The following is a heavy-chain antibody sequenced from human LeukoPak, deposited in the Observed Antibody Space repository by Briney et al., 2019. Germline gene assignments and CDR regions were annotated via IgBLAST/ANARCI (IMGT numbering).Heavy chain of an antibody. V-gene: IGHV4-59*08. D-gene: IGHD2-15*01. CDR1: GGSITSYY. CDR3: ARSYCRGGSCTSNFDS. CDR2: IYSNGNT. Sequence: PSETLSLTCTVSGGSITSYYWSWIRQPPGKGLEWIGYIYSNGNTNYNPSLKSRVTISVDTSKNQFSLKLSSVTAADTALYYCARSYCRGGSCTSNFDSGGQGTLVTVSS. J-gene: IGHJ4*02.